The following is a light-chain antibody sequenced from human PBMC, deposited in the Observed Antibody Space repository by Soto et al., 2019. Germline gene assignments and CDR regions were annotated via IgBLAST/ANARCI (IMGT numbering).Light chain of an antibody. J-gene: IGKJ3*01. CDR3: QQRSNWPT. CDR1: QSVSSY. V-gene: IGKV3-11*01. CDR2: DAS. Sequence: EIVLTQSPAALSLSPGERATLSCRASQSVSSYLAWYQQKPGQAPRLLIYDASNRATGIPARFSGSGSGTDFTLTISSLEPEDFAVYYCQQRSNWPTFGPGTKVDN.